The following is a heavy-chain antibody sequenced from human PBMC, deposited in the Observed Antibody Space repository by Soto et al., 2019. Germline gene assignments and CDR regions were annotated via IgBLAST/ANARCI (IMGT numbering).Heavy chain of an antibody. D-gene: IGHD6-19*01. Sequence: GGSLRLSCAASGFTFSSYWMSWVRQAPGKGLEWVANIKQDGSEKYYVDSVKGRFTISRDNAKNSLYLQMNSLRAEDTAVYYCARVVPNVVGSGWFDYWGQGTLVTVSS. V-gene: IGHV3-7*01. J-gene: IGHJ4*02. CDR2: IKQDGSEK. CDR3: ARVVPNVVGSGWFDY. CDR1: GFTFSSYW.